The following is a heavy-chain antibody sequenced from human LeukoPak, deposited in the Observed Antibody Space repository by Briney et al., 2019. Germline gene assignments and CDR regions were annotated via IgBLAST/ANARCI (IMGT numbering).Heavy chain of an antibody. CDR1: GFTFIGYS. V-gene: IGHV3-48*01. D-gene: IGHD3-22*01. CDR2: ISSSSATI. Sequence: GGSLRLPCAVSGFTFIGYSMKWVRQAPGKGLEWVSYISSSSATIYHADSVKGRFTVSRDNAKNSLYLQMDSLRVEDTAVYYCATDREHYDSSGYYLSDAFDIWGQGIMVTVSS. CDR3: ATDREHYDSSGYYLSDAFDI. J-gene: IGHJ3*02.